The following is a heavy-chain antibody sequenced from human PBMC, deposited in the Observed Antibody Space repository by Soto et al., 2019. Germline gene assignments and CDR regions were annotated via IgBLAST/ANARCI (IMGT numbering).Heavy chain of an antibody. V-gene: IGHV4-59*01. CDR2: ICNSGTT. D-gene: IGHD1-7*01. J-gene: IGHJ4*02. CDR3: GRKWNYGFDY. Sequence: PSETLSLTCTVSGGSIRSYCWTWIRQPPGEGLEWIGCICNSGTTNYNPSLKSRVTISVDTSKNQFSLKLSSVTAADTAVYYCGRKWNYGFDYWGQGTLVTASS. CDR1: GGSIRSYC.